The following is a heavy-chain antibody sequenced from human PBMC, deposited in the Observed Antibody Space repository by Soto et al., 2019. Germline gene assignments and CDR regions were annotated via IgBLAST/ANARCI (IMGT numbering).Heavy chain of an antibody. CDR2: ISWDGGST. V-gene: IGHV3-43*01. D-gene: IGHD3-3*01. J-gene: IGHJ6*02. CDR1: GFTFDDYT. CDR3: AKDMWTYYDFWSGNYGMDV. Sequence: GGSLRLSCAASGFTFDDYTIHWFRQSPVKGLEWVSLISWDGGSTYYADSVKGRFTISRDNSKNSLYLQMNSLRTEDTALYYCAKDMWTYYDFWSGNYGMDVWGQGTTVTVSS.